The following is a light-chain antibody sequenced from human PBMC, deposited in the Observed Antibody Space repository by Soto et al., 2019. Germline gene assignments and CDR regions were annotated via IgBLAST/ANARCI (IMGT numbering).Light chain of an antibody. CDR2: LGS. Sequence: DIVMTQSPLSLPVTPGEPASISCRSSQSLLHSNGYNYLDWYLQKPVQSPQLLIYLGSNRASGVPDRFSGSGSGTDFTLKISRVEAEDVGVYYCMQALQTPWTFGPGTKVDIK. CDR3: MQALQTPWT. J-gene: IGKJ3*01. V-gene: IGKV2-28*01. CDR1: QSLLHSNGYNY.